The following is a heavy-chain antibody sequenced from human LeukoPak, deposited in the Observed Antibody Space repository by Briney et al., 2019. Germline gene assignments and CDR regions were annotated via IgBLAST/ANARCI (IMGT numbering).Heavy chain of an antibody. CDR2: IVVGSGNT. J-gene: IGHJ4*02. CDR1: GFTFTSSA. D-gene: IGHD6-13*01. Sequence: SVKVSCKASGFTFTSSAVQWVRQARGQRLEWIGWIVVGSGNTNYAQKFQERVTITRDTSISTAYMELSRLRSDDTAVYYCARDSGSQSFDYWGQGTLVSVSS. V-gene: IGHV1-58*01. CDR3: ARDSGSQSFDY.